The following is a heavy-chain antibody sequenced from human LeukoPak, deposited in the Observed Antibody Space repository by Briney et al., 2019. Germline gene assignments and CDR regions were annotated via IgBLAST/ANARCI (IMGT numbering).Heavy chain of an antibody. CDR3: AKDYSSSF. CDR2: ISGSGDTA. V-gene: IGHV3-23*01. CDR1: SFTFKTFA. Sequence: GGSLRLSRIVSSFTFKTFAMSWVRQAPGKGLEWVAGISGSGDTAYYAESVKGRFTISRDNSKNMLYLQMRSLRAEDTAIYYCAKDYSSSFWGQGTLVTVSS. J-gene: IGHJ4*02. D-gene: IGHD6-19*01.